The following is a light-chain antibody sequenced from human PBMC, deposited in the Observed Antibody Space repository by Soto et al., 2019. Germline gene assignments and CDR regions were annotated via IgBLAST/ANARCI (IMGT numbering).Light chain of an antibody. CDR2: AAS. V-gene: IGKV1D-12*01. CDR3: QQANSFPRT. CDR1: QAISTW. Sequence: DIQMTQSPSSVSASVGDRVTITCRASQAISTWLAWYQQKPGKAPKLLIYAASNLQTGVPSRFSGSGSGTDFTLTISSLQPEDFATYYCQQANSFPRTFGQGTNVEIK. J-gene: IGKJ1*01.